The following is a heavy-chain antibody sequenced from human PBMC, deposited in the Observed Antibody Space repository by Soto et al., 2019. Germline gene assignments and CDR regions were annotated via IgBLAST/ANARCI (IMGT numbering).Heavy chain of an antibody. J-gene: IGHJ4*02. CDR3: ARERGIPGQWLVPFDY. CDR1: GYTFTSYA. Sequence: ASVKVSCKASGYTFTSYAMHWVRQAPGQRLEWMGWINAGNGNTKYSQKFQGRVTITRDTSASTAYMELSSLRSEDTAVYYCARERGIPGQWLVPFDYWGQGTLVTVSS. D-gene: IGHD6-19*01. V-gene: IGHV1-3*01. CDR2: INAGNGNT.